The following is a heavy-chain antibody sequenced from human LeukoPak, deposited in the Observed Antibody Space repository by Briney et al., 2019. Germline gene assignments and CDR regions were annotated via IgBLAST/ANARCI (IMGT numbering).Heavy chain of an antibody. V-gene: IGHV3-30*02. CDR2: IRYDGSNK. CDR1: GFTFSSYG. Sequence: GGSLRLSCAASGFTFSSYGMHWVPQAPGKGLEWVAFIRYDGSNKYYADSVKGRFTISRDNSKNTLYLQMNSLRAEDTAVYYCAKSRSGYYQLAFDIWGQGAMVTVSS. CDR3: AKSRSGYYQLAFDI. J-gene: IGHJ3*02. D-gene: IGHD3-22*01.